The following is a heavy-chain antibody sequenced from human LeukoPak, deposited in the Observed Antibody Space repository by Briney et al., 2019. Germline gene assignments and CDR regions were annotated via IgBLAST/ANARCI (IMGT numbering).Heavy chain of an antibody. J-gene: IGHJ3*02. V-gene: IGHV3-9*03. Sequence: GGSLRLSCAASGFTFDDYAMHWVRQAPGKGLGWVSGISWNSGSIGYADSVKCRFTNSRDNAKNSLYLQMNSLRAEDMALYYYAKARYSQLARGAFDIWGQGTMVTVSS. CDR2: ISWNSGSI. CDR1: GFTFDDYA. D-gene: IGHD3-3*02. CDR3: AKARYSQLARGAFDI.